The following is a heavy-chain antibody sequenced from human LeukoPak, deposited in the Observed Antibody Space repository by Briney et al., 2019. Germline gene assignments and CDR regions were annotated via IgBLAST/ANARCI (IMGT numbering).Heavy chain of an antibody. CDR3: ARIGQDIATDY. CDR1: GYTFTGYY. D-gene: IGHD5-12*01. V-gene: IGHV1-2*02. J-gene: IGHJ4*02. Sequence: ASVKVSCKASGYTFTGYYMNWVRQAPGQGLEWMGWINPNSGSTNYAQKFQGRVTMTRDTSISTAYMELSRLRSDDTAVYYCARIGQDIATDYWGQGTLVTVSS. CDR2: INPNSGST.